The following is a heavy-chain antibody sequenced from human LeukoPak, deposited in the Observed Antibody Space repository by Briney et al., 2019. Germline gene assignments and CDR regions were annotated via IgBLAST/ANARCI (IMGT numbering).Heavy chain of an antibody. CDR1: GYTFTSYY. CDR3: ARDYVAALSDSNWFDP. D-gene: IGHD6-25*01. J-gene: IGHJ5*02. Sequence: ASVKVSCKASGYTFTSYYMHWVRQAPGQGLEWMGIINPSGGSTSYAQKFQGRVTMTRDMSTSTVYMELSSLRSEDTAVYYCARDYVAALSDSNWFDPWGQGTLVTVSS. CDR2: INPSGGST. V-gene: IGHV1-46*01.